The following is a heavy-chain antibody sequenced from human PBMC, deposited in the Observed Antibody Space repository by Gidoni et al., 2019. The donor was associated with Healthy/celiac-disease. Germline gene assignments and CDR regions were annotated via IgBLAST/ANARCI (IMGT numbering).Heavy chain of an antibody. V-gene: IGHV3-21*01. Sequence: EVQLVESGGGLVSLGGSLRPPCPASGFTFRRYNMNWVRQAPGKGLEWFSSISSSSNYIYYADSVKGRFTISRDNAKNSLYLQMNSLRAEDTAVYYCARVRYYYDSSGLLDYWGQGTLVTVSS. D-gene: IGHD3-22*01. J-gene: IGHJ4*02. CDR2: ISSSSNYI. CDR3: ARVRYYYDSSGLLDY. CDR1: GFTFRRYN.